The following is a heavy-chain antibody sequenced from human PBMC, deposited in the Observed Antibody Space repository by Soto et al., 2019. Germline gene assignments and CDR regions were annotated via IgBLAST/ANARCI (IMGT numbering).Heavy chain of an antibody. CDR3: ARSGMYCSGGSCYEIDYYYYGMDV. D-gene: IGHD2-15*01. V-gene: IGHV3-33*01. Sequence: SLRLSCAASGFTFSSYGMHWVRQAPGKGLEWVAVIWYDGSNKYYADSVKGRFTISRDNSKNTLYLQMNSLRAEDTAVYYCARSGMYCSGGSCYEIDYYYYGMDVWGQGTTVTVSS. CDR2: IWYDGSNK. CDR1: GFTFSSYG. J-gene: IGHJ6*02.